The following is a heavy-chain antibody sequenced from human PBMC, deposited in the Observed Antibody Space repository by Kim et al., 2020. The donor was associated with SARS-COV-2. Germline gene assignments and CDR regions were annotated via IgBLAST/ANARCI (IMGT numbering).Heavy chain of an antibody. J-gene: IGHJ4*02. Sequence: TGYAQKFQGRVTMTRNTSISTAYMELSSLRSEDTAVYYCASGGGWTHHDYCGQGTLVTVSS. D-gene: IGHD1-26*01. V-gene: IGHV1-8*01. CDR2: T. CDR3: ASGGGWTHHDY.